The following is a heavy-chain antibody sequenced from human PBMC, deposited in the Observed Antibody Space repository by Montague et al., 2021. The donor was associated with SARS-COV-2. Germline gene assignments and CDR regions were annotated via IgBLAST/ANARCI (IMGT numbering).Heavy chain of an antibody. D-gene: IGHD4-23*01. J-gene: IGHJ5*02. V-gene: IGHV4-34*01. CDR2: INQGRTT. CDR3: ARWDPQTLTLIGLRGKSVCGS. CDR1: GGTFSGYY. Sequence: SETLSLTCAVYGGTFSGYYWTWARQSTGKGREWVAEINQGRTTNYKLKPALRSRGTISVDTSKSQFSLKLSSVTAADTGVYYCARWDPQTLTLIGLRGKSVCGSSGPRSLVCASS.